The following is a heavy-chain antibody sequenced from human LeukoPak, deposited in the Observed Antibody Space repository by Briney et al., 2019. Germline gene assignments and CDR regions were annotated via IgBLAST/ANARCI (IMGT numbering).Heavy chain of an antibody. CDR2: INPDSGDT. Sequence: GPTVSLFRTASGYTFTGYSVYWVREAPGQGLEGMGWINPDSGDTNYAQKFQGRVTMTRDTSISTAYMELSSLTSDDTAVYYCTRERINSGSYSEALDYWGQGTLVTVSS. V-gene: IGHV1-2*02. J-gene: IGHJ4*02. CDR1: GYTFTGYS. D-gene: IGHD1-26*01. CDR3: TRERINSGSYSEALDY.